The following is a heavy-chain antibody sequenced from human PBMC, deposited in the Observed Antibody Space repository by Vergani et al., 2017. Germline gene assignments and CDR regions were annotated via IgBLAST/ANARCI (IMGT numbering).Heavy chain of an antibody. D-gene: IGHD3-22*01. CDR3: ARLFGITMIEGNDAFDI. CDR1: GYSFTSYW. Sequence: EVQLVQSGAEVKKPGESLKISCKGSGYSFTSYWIGWVRQMPGKGLEWMGIIYPGDSETRYSPFFQGQVTISADKSISTAYLQWSSLKASDTAMYYCARLFGITMIEGNDAFDIWGQGTMVTVSS. V-gene: IGHV5-51*01. CDR2: IYPGDSET. J-gene: IGHJ3*02.